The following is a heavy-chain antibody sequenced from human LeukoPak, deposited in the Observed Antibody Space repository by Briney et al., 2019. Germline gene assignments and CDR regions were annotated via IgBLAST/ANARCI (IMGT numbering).Heavy chain of an antibody. J-gene: IGHJ4*02. Sequence: GGSLRLSCAASGFTFSSYALSWVRQSPRKGLEWVSAISSGGDSTYYADSVKGRFTISRDNSKNALYLQVISLRADDTAVYHCAALGPPIDFWGQGTLVTVSS. CDR3: AALGPPIDF. CDR2: ISSGGDST. D-gene: IGHD1-26*01. CDR1: GFTFSSYA. V-gene: IGHV3-23*01.